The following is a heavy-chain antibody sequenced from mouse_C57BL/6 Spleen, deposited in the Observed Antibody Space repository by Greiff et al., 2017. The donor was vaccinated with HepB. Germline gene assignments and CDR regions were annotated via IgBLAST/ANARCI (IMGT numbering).Heavy chain of an antibody. Sequence: EVMLVESGGGLVKPGGSLKLSCAASGFTFSDYGMHWVRQAPEKGLEWVAYISSGSSTIYYADTVKGRFTISRDNAKNTLFLQMASLRSEDTAMYYCARRGYDGYHWYFDVWGTGTTVTVSS. CDR2: ISSGSSTI. CDR3: ARRGYDGYHWYFDV. J-gene: IGHJ1*03. D-gene: IGHD2-3*01. CDR1: GFTFSDYG. V-gene: IGHV5-17*01.